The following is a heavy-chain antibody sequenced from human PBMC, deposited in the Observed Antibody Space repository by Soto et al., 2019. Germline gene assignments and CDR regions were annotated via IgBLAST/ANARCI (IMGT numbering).Heavy chain of an antibody. CDR2: ISGSGGTT. V-gene: IGHV3-23*01. Sequence: EVQLLESGGGLVQPGGSLRLSCAASGFSFSNYAMSWVRQAPGKGLEWVAAISGSGGTTYYSDSVKGRFTISRDNSKNTLYLQMNSLRAEDTAVYYCAKESRWLAPSPFDYWGQGTLVTVSS. CDR1: GFSFSNYA. J-gene: IGHJ4*02. D-gene: IGHD6-19*01. CDR3: AKESRWLAPSPFDY.